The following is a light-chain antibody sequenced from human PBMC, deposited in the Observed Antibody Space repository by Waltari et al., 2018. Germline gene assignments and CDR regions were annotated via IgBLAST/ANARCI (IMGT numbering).Light chain of an antibody. J-gene: IGKJ5*01. V-gene: IGKV1-5*03. CDR2: QAS. CDR1: QSIAIW. Sequence: DIQMTKYPSTLSASIGDRVTTTCRASQSIAIWLAWYQQKPGKDPKLLIYQASSLESGVASRFSGSGFGTEFTLTISSLQPDDFAVYYCQQYKSYPITFGQGTRLEIK. CDR3: QQYKSYPIT.